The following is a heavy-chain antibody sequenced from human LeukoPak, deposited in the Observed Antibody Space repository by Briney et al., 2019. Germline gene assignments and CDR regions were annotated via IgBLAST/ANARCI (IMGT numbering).Heavy chain of an antibody. CDR3: AKGSGYDSSGYYWVY. D-gene: IGHD3-22*01. J-gene: IGHJ4*02. Sequence: GGSLRFSCAASGFTFSNYAMSWVRQAPGKGLEWVSAISGSGGSTYYADSVKGRFTISRDNSKNTLYLQMNSLRAEDTAVYYCAKGSGYDSSGYYWVYWGQGALVTVSS. V-gene: IGHV3-23*01. CDR1: GFTFSNYA. CDR2: ISGSGGST.